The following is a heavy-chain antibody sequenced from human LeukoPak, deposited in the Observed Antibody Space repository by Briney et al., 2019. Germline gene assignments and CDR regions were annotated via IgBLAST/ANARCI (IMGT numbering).Heavy chain of an antibody. Sequence: SETLSLTCTVSGGSISSSSYYWGWIRQPPGTGLEWIGSMYYSGSTYYNPSLKSRVTISVDTSKNQFSLKLSSVTAADTAVYYCARHVNVVVPGAIVYYYYMDVWGKGTTVTISS. D-gene: IGHD2-2*01. J-gene: IGHJ6*03. CDR1: GGSISSSSYY. V-gene: IGHV4-39*01. CDR2: MYYSGST. CDR3: ARHVNVVVPGAIVYYYYMDV.